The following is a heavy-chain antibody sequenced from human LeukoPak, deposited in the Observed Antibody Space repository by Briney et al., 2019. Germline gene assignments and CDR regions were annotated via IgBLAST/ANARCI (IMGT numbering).Heavy chain of an antibody. V-gene: IGHV3-48*04. D-gene: IGHD3-10*02. CDR3: AELGITMIGGV. J-gene: IGHJ6*04. Sequence: GGSLRLSCAASGFTFSSYSMTWVRQAPGKGLEWVSYITYSSSTIYYADSVKGRFTISRDNAKNSLYLQMNSLRAEDTAVYYCAELGITMIGGVWGKGTTVTISS. CDR1: GFTFSSYS. CDR2: ITYSSSTI.